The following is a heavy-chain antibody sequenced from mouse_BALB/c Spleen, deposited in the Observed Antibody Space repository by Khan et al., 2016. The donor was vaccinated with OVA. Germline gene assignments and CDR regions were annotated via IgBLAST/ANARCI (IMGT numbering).Heavy chain of an antibody. CDR3: ARSGYGSFAY. V-gene: IGHV1S29*02. J-gene: IGHJ3*01. CDR2: IFPNDGGT. D-gene: IGHD1-2*01. Sequence: EVQLQESGPELVKPGASVRISCKTSGYTFTDFNLDWVKQSHGKSLEWIGYIFPNDGGTGYNQKFMTKATLTVDSSSSTAYMELRSLTSEDSAVYYCARSGYGSFAYWGQGTLVTVSA. CDR1: GYTFTDFN.